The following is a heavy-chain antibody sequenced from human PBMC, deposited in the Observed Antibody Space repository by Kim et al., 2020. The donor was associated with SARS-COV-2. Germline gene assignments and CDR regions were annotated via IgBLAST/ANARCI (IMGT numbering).Heavy chain of an antibody. CDR3: ARTHTVVTRSVGS. V-gene: IGHV1-2*02. D-gene: IGHD2-15*01. J-gene: IGHJ5*02. Sequence: AQKFKGRVTMTRDTSTSTAYMGLSRLRSDDTAVYYCARTHTVVTRSVGSWGQGTLVTVSS.